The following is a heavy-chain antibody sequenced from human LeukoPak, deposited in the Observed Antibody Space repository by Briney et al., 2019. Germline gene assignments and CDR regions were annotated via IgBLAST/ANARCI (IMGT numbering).Heavy chain of an antibody. J-gene: IGHJ3*02. Sequence: GSLRLSCAASGFTFSVAWMHWVRQAPGKGLVWVSRINGDGGVTTYADSVKGRFTISRDNAKNTLYLQMNSLRAEDTAVYYCARVGVSWGGFDIWGQGTMVTVSS. D-gene: IGHD7-27*01. CDR3: ARVGVSWGGFDI. V-gene: IGHV3-74*01. CDR2: INGDGGVT. CDR1: GFTFSVAW.